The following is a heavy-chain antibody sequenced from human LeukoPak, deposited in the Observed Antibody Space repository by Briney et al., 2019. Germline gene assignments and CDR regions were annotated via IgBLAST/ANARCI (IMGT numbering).Heavy chain of an antibody. V-gene: IGHV4-59*08. CDR1: GGSISSYY. CDR2: IYYSGST. D-gene: IGHD3-10*01. Sequence: SETLSLTCTVSGGSISSYYWSWIRQPPRKGLEWVGYIYYSGSTNYNPSLKSRVTISVDTSKNQFSLKLSSVTAADTAVYYCARHYSGTPYYFDYWGQGTLVTVSS. CDR3: ARHYSGTPYYFDY. J-gene: IGHJ4*02.